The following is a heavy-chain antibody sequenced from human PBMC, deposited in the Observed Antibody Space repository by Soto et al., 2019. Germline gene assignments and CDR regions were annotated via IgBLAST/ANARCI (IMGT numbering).Heavy chain of an antibody. CDR3: ARDNSYYYGSGSYWDYYGMDV. CDR2: ISSSSSTI. D-gene: IGHD3-10*01. J-gene: IGHJ6*02. CDR1: GFTFSSYS. Sequence: GALRLSCAASGFTFSSYSMNWVRQAPGKGLEWVSYISSSSSTIYYADSVKGRFTISRDNAKNSLYLQMNSLRDEDTAVYYCARDNSYYYGSGSYWDYYGMDVWGQGXTVTVYS. V-gene: IGHV3-48*02.